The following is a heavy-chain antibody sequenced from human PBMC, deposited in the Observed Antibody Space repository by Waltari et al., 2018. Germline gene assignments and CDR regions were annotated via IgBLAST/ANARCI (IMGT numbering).Heavy chain of an antibody. CDR2: IKSKPDGGTT. V-gene: IGHV3-15*01. J-gene: IGHJ6*02. Sequence: EVQLVESGGGLVKPGGSLRLSCAASGFTFSNAWMSWVRQAPGKGLEWVGRIKSKPDGGTTDYAAPVKGRFTISRDDSKNTLYLQMNSLKTEDTAVYYCTTTGIAAAVHYYYYGMDVWGQGTTVTVSS. CDR3: TTTGIAAAVHYYYYGMDV. D-gene: IGHD6-13*01. CDR1: GFTFSNAW.